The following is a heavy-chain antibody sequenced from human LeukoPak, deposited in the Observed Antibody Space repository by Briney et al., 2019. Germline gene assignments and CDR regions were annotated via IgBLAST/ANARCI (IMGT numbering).Heavy chain of an antibody. CDR2: LNPIGGST. CDR3: ARDSVSRNYYDSSGYQRLDY. V-gene: IGHV1-46*01. Sequence: ASVKVSCKASGYTFTTYYVHWVRQAPGQGLEWMGILNPIGGSTIYAQKFQGRVAMTRDTSTSTAYMGLSSLRSEDTAVYYCARDSVSRNYYDSSGYQRLDYWGQGALVTVSS. J-gene: IGHJ4*02. D-gene: IGHD3-22*01. CDR1: GYTFTTYY.